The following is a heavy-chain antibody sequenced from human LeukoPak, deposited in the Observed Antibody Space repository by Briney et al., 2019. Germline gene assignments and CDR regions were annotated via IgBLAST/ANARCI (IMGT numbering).Heavy chain of an antibody. CDR3: ARVRSSGYEYYYGMDV. J-gene: IGHJ6*02. CDR1: GGSISSGGYY. Sequence: PSETLSLTCTVSGGSISSGGYYWSWIRQHPGKGLEWIGYIYYSGSTYYNPALKSRATISVDTSKNQFSLKLSSVTAADTAVYYCARVRSSGYEYYYGMDVWGQGTTVTVSS. V-gene: IGHV4-61*08. D-gene: IGHD6-19*01. CDR2: IYYSGST.